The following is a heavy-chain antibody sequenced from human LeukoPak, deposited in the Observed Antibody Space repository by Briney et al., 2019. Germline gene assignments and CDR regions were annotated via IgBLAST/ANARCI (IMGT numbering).Heavy chain of an antibody. CDR1: GFTFSDYY. V-gene: IGHV3-11*01. CDR2: ISSSGSTI. J-gene: IGHJ4*02. Sequence: GGSLRLSCAASGFTFSDYYMSWIRQAPGKGLEWVSYISSSGSTIYYADSVKGRFTISRDNAKNSLYLQMNSLRAEDTALYYCAKDMRDYVWGSYDYWGQGTLVTVSS. D-gene: IGHD3-16*01. CDR3: AKDMRDYVWGSYDY.